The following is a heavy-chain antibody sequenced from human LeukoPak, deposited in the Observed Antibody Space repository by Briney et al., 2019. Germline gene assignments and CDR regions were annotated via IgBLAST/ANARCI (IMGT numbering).Heavy chain of an antibody. Sequence: SETLSLTCTVSGVSISISNYYWGWIRQPPGKGLEWIGTFYYSGSTYYNPSLKSRVTVSVGTSRTQFSLRLSSVTAADTALYYCATWANLNLNWGQGTLVTVSS. CDR3: ATWANLNLN. D-gene: IGHD1-14*01. CDR2: FYYSGST. CDR1: GVSISISNYY. V-gene: IGHV4-39*01. J-gene: IGHJ4*02.